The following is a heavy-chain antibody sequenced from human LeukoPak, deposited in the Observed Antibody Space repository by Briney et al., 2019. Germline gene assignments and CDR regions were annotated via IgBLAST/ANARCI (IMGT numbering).Heavy chain of an antibody. Sequence: PGGSLRLSCTASGFTFGDYAMSWVRQAPGKGLEWVGFIRSKAYGGTTEHAASVKGRFTISRDDSKSIAYLQMNSLKTEDTAVYYCTSAAGSSWYHYWGQGTLVTVSS. J-gene: IGHJ4*02. CDR1: GFTFGDYA. CDR3: TSAAGSSWYHY. D-gene: IGHD6-13*01. CDR2: IRSKAYGGTT. V-gene: IGHV3-49*04.